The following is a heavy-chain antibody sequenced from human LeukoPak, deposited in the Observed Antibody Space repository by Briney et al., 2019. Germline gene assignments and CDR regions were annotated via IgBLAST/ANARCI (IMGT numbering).Heavy chain of an antibody. Sequence: GGSLRLSCTASGFTFGDYAMSWFRQAPGKGLEWVGFIRSKAYGGTTEYAASEKGRLTISRDDSKSIAYLQMNSLKTEDTAVYYCARVGELWLYYFDYWGRGTLVTVSS. CDR1: GFTFGDYA. D-gene: IGHD5-18*01. CDR3: ARVGELWLYYFDY. V-gene: IGHV3-49*03. CDR2: IRSKAYGGTT. J-gene: IGHJ4*02.